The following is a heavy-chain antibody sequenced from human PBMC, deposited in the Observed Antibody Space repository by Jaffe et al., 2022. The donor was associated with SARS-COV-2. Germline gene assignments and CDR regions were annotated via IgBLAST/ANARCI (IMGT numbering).Heavy chain of an antibody. D-gene: IGHD1-26*01. V-gene: IGHV3-73*02. CDR1: GFTFSASD. J-gene: IGHJ4*02. CDR3: TRLDSATYAY. CDR2: IRSKANSYAT. Sequence: EVQLVESGGGLVQPGGSLKLSCAASGFTFSASDMHWVRQASGIGLEWVGRIRSKANSYATAYAASVKGRFAISRDDSQNTAYLQMNSLRTEDTAVYYCTRLDSATYAYWGQGTLVTVSS.